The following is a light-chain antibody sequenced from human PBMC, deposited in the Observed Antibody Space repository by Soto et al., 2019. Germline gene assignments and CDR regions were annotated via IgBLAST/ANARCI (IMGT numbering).Light chain of an antibody. CDR3: HEYHDWPYT. Sequence: ELVMTQSPATLSVSPGGRATLSCRASHSISSNLARYQQKPGQAPRFLIYGASTRATGIPARFGGSGSGTEFTLTSSNLQSEDFAVYYCHEYHDWPYTFGQGTKLEIK. CDR1: HSISSN. J-gene: IGKJ2*01. V-gene: IGKV3-15*01. CDR2: GAS.